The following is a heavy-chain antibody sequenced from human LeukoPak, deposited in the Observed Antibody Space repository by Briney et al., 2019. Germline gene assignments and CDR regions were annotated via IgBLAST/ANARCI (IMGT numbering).Heavy chain of an antibody. Sequence: GGSLRLSCAASGFTFNSYAMGWVRQAPGKGLEWVSTISSSSGDTYYADSVKGRLTVSRDNSKNTLYLQMNGLRAEDTAVYYCARVAWPDAFDIWGQGTMVTVS. V-gene: IGHV3-23*01. D-gene: IGHD5-24*01. CDR2: ISSSSGDT. J-gene: IGHJ3*02. CDR3: ARVAWPDAFDI. CDR1: GFTFNSYA.